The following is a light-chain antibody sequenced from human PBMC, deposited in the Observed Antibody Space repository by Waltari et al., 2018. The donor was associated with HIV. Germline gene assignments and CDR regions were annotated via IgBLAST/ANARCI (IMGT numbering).Light chain of an antibody. CDR1: SSNIASNT. CDR3: AAWDDSLNGWV. CDR2: SNN. Sequence: QSVLTQPSSASGTPGQRVAISCSGSSSNIASNTVNWYQQLPGTAPKLLVYSNNQRPSGVPDRISGSKSGTSASLAISGLQSEDEADYYCAAWDDSLNGWVFGGGTKLTVL. J-gene: IGLJ3*02. V-gene: IGLV1-44*01.